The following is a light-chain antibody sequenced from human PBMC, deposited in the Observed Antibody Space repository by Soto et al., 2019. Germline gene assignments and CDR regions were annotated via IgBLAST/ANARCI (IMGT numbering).Light chain of an antibody. CDR2: DAS. CDR1: QSVSSY. V-gene: IGKV3-11*01. Sequence: EIVLTQSPATLSLSPGERATLSCRASQSVSSYLAWYQQKPGQAPRLLIYDASNRATGIPARFSGSGSGTDFTLTISSLEPEDFAVYYCQERSRWPRATFGGGTKVEMK. J-gene: IGKJ4*01. CDR3: QERSRWPRAT.